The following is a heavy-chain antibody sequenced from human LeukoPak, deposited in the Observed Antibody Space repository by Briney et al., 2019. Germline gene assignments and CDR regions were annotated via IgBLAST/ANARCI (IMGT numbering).Heavy chain of an antibody. V-gene: IGHV1-46*01. J-gene: IGHJ4*02. D-gene: IGHD3-10*01. CDR3: ARGRDYYGSGSQDGFTD. Sequence: ASVKVSCKASGYTFTSYYMHWVRQAPGQGLEWMGIINPSGGSTSYAQKFQGRVTMTRDTSTSTVYMELSSLRSEDTAVYYCARGRDYYGSGSQDGFTDWGQGTLVTVPS. CDR1: GYTFTSYY. CDR2: INPSGGST.